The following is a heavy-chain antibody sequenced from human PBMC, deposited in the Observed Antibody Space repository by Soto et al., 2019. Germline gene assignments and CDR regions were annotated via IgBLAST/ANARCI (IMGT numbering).Heavy chain of an antibody. J-gene: IGHJ4*02. CDR2: SSGTGANP. CDR1: GFALLSFA. Sequence: EVQLLESGGDLVQPGGSLRLSCAGSGFALLSFAMNWVRQAPGKGLEWVAASSGTGANPYYTDSVRGRFTVSRDNSKNMVFLEMNSLRVEDTAVYYCANVVGWGQGTLVTVSS. D-gene: IGHD2-2*01. CDR3: ANVVG. V-gene: IGHV3-23*01.